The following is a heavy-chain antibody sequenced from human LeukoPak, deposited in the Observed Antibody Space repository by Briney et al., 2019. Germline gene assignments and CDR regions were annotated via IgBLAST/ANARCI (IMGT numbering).Heavy chain of an antibody. V-gene: IGHV3-74*01. J-gene: IGHJ6*03. CDR2: INSDGSGT. CDR3: AKCSGWFVRGKDYYYYYMDV. Sequence: GGSLRLSCAASGFTFSSYWFHWVRHAPGKGLVWVSRINSDGSGTTYADSVKGRFTISRDNAKSTLFLQMNSLRAEDTALYYCAKCSGWFVRGKDYYYYYMDVWGKGTTVTVSS. D-gene: IGHD6-19*01. CDR1: GFTFSSYW.